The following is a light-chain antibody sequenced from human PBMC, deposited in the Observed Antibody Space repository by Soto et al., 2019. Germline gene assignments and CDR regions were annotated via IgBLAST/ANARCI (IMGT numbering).Light chain of an antibody. CDR3: QQYRTYSWA. V-gene: IGKV1-5*03. Sequence: DIQMTQSPSTVSASVGDRVTITCRASQSISSWLAWYQQKPGKVPKLLIYKASTLEGGVPSRFSGSGSGTEFTLTISSLQHDDFATYYCQQYRTYSWAFGQGTKVEIK. CDR1: QSISSW. J-gene: IGKJ1*01. CDR2: KAS.